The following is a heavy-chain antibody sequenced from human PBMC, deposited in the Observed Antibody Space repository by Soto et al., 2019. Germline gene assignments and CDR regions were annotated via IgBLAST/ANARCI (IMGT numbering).Heavy chain of an antibody. CDR3: ARDNDRLQLGGNYCSILDV. CDR2: IIPLFRTP. J-gene: IGHJ6*02. Sequence: VHLVQSGAEVKEPGSSVKVSCKASGGTFSSYAISWLRQAPGQGLEWMGGIIPLFRTPDYAQKFQGRVTITADESTSPAYMELSSLRSEDRAVYYCARDNDRLQLGGNYCSILDVWGQGTTVTVSS. D-gene: IGHD1-7*01. V-gene: IGHV1-69*12. CDR1: GGTFSSYA.